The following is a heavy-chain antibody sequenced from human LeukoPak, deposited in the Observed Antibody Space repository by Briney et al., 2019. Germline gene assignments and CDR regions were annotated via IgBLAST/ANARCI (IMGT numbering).Heavy chain of an antibody. D-gene: IGHD3-10*01. CDR3: ASSTYYYGSGSYGMDV. CDR2: IIPILGIA. J-gene: IGHJ6*02. V-gene: IGHV1-69*04. Sequence: ASVKVSCKASGGTFSSYAISWVRQAPGQGLEWMGRIIPILGIANYAQKFQGRVTITADKSTSTAYMELSSLRSEDTAVYYCASSTYYYGSGSYGMDVWGQGTTVTVSS. CDR1: GGTFSSYA.